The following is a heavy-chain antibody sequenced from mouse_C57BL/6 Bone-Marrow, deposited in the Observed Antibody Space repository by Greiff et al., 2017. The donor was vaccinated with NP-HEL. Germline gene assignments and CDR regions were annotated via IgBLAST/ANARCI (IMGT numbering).Heavy chain of an antibody. J-gene: IGHJ2*01. CDR2: INPNNGGT. D-gene: IGHD2-2*01. Sequence: VQLQQSGPELVKPGASVKISRKASGYTFTDYYMNWVKQSHGKSLEWIGDINPNNGGTSYNQKFKGKATLTVDKSSSTAYMELRSLTSEDSAVYYCAREGYRYYFDYWGQGTTLTVSS. CDR3: AREGYRYYFDY. V-gene: IGHV1-26*01. CDR1: GYTFTDYY.